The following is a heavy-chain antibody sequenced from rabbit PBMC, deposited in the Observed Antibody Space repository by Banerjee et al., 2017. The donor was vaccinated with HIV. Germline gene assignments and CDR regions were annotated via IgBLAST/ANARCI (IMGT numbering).Heavy chain of an antibody. D-gene: IGHD6-1*01. J-gene: IGHJ5*01. CDR2: IGTGSGTT. CDR1: GFSFSNKYV. V-gene: IGHV1S45*01. Sequence: QEQLEESGGDLVKPEGSLTLTCTASGFSFSNKYVMCWVRQAPGKGLEWIACIGTGSGTTYYATWAKGRFTISKTSSTTVTLQMTSLTAADTATYFCARDWGAYAGHGYATGWLDLWGQGTLVTVS. CDR3: ARDWGAYAGHGYATGWLDL.